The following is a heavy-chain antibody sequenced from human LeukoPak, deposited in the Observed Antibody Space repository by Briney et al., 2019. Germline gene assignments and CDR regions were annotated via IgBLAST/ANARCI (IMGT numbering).Heavy chain of an antibody. CDR2: ISDGGGRT. J-gene: IGHJ4*02. CDR3: AREPNSSGWYYFDY. Sequence: GGSLRLSCGASGFTFRTYAMSWVRQAPGKGLEWVSGISDGGGRTFYAESVKGRFTISRDNSKNTLYLQMNSLRAEDTAVYYCAREPNSSGWYYFDYWGQGTLVTVSS. CDR1: GFTFRTYA. V-gene: IGHV3-23*01. D-gene: IGHD6-19*01.